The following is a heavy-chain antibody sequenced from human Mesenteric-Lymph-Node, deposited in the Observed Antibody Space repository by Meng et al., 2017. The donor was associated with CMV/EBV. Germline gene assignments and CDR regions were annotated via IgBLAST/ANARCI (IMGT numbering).Heavy chain of an antibody. J-gene: IGHJ6*02. CDR1: GFTFSSYS. Sequence: GGSLRLSCAASGFTFSSYSMNWVRQAPGKGLEWVSSISSSSSYIYYADSVKGRFTISRDNAKNSLYLQMNSLRAEDTAVYYCARDPSRANGYNSYYYYGMDVWGQGTTVTSP. D-gene: IGHD5-24*01. CDR3: ARDPSRANGYNSYYYYGMDV. V-gene: IGHV3-21*01. CDR2: ISSSSSYI.